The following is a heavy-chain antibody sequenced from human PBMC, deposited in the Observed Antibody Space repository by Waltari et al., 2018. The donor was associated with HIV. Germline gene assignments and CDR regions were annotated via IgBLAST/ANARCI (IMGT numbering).Heavy chain of an antibody. CDR1: GFTFSSYA. CDR3: AKVAARSLDV. CDR2: ISGSGGST. D-gene: IGHD6-6*01. V-gene: IGHV3-23*01. Sequence: EVQLLESGGGWVQTGGSLRLSCEDSGFTFSSYAMSGVRQAPGKGLVWVSAISGSGGSTYYADSVKGRFTISRDNSKNTLYLQMNSLRAEDTAVYYCAKVAARSLDVWGQGTTVTVSS. J-gene: IGHJ6*02.